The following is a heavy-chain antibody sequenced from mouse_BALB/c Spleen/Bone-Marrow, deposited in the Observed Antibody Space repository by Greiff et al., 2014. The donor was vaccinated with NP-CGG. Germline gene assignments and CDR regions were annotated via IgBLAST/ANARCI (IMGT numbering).Heavy chain of an antibody. V-gene: IGHV1-69*02. J-gene: IGHJ1*01. D-gene: IGHD2-3*01. CDR1: GYTFTSYW. CDR2: IDPSDSET. Sequence: LVESGAELVKPGAPVKLSCKASGYTFTSYWMNWVKQRPGRGLEWIGRIDPSDSETHYNQKFKDKATLTVDKSSSTAYVQLSSLTSEDSAVYYCARSHGYCPYWYFDVWGAGTTVTVSS. CDR3: ARSHGYCPYWYFDV.